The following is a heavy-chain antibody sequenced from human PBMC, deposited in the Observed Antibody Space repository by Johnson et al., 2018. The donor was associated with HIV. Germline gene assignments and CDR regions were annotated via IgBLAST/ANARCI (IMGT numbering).Heavy chain of an antibody. CDR1: GFTFSNAW. CDR2: IKSKTDGGTT. J-gene: IGHJ3*02. D-gene: IGHD2-8*02. V-gene: IGHV3-15*01. CDR3: TTDPYGWDAFDI. Sequence: VQLVESGGGLVQPGGSLRLSCAASGFTFSNAWMSWVRQAPGKGLEWVGRIKSKTDGGTTDYAAPVKGRFTISRDDSKNTLYLQMNSLKTEDTAVYYCTTDPYGWDAFDIWGQGTMVTVSS.